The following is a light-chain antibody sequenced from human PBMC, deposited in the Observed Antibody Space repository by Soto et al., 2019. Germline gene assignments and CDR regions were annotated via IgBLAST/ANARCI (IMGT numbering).Light chain of an antibody. J-gene: IGKJ4*01. CDR1: QSVSNH. Sequence: PGERATLSCRATQSVSNHLAWYRHRPGQAPRLLIYDASNRATDIPARFSGSGSGTDFTLTISSLEPEDSAVYYCQQRSLWPLTFGGGTKVEIK. CDR3: QQRSLWPLT. CDR2: DAS. V-gene: IGKV3-11*01.